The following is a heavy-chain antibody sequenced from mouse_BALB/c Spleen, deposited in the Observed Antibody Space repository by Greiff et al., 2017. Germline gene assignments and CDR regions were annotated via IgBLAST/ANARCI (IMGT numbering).Heavy chain of an antibody. J-gene: IGHJ3*01. CDR1: GYSITSGYY. Sequence: VQLKESGPGLVKPSQSLSLTCSVTGYSITSGYYWNWIRQFQGNKLEWMSYISYDGSNNYNPSLKNRISITRDTSKKQFFLKLNSVTTEDTATYYCARGGINYYGSSPWFAYWGQGTLVTVSA. CDR2: ISYDGSN. V-gene: IGHV3-6*02. D-gene: IGHD1-1*01. CDR3: ARGGINYYGSSPWFAY.